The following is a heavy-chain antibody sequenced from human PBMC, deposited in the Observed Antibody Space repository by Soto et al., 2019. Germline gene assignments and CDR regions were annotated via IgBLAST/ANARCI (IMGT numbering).Heavy chain of an antibody. J-gene: IGHJ5*02. D-gene: IGHD5-12*01. Sequence: PSETLSLTCTVSGGSISSGGYYWSWIRQHPGKGLEWIGYIYYSGSTYYNPSLKSRVTISVDTSKNQFSLKLTSVTAADTAVYYCARGAVPVSTIRFVNWFDPWGQGTLVT. CDR3: ARGAVPVSTIRFVNWFDP. V-gene: IGHV4-31*03. CDR1: GGSISSGGYY. CDR2: IYYSGST.